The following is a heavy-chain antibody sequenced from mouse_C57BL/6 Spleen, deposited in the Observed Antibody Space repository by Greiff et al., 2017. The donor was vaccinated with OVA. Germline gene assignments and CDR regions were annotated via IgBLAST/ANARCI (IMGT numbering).Heavy chain of an antibody. CDR2: ISSGGSYT. CDR1: GFTFSSYG. D-gene: IGHD1-1*01. V-gene: IGHV5-6*01. J-gene: IGHJ1*03. CDR3: ARPTVVAPRYFDV. Sequence: EVQGVESGGDLVKPGGSLKLSCAASGFTFSSYGMSWVRQTPDKRLEWVATISSGGSYTYYPDSVKGRFTISRDNAKNTLYLQMSSLKSEDTAMYYCARPTVVAPRYFDVWGTGTTVTVSS.